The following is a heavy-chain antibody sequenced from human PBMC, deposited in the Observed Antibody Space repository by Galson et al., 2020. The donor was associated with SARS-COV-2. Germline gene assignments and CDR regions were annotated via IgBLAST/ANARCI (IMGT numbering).Heavy chain of an antibody. Sequence: SETLSLTCSGSDASISTYCWSWIRQTPGKGLEWIGCVYNNGRNNYSPSLKSRLTISLDASRSQFSLKLNSVTNADTAVYYCARIKAGSPGLDVWGQGILVTVSS. V-gene: IGHV4-59*01. CDR2: VYNNGRN. J-gene: IGHJ5*02. CDR3: ARIKAGSPGLDV. D-gene: IGHD6-6*01. CDR1: DASISTYC.